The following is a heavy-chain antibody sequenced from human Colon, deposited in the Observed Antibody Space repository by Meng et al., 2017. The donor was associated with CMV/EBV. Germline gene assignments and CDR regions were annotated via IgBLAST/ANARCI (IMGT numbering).Heavy chain of an antibody. CDR1: GYTFSDYH. J-gene: IGHJ4*02. V-gene: IGHV1-2*02. D-gene: IGHD1-26*01. CDR3: ARDPSGSRVPFDY. Sequence: QVQLVQSGAWVKKPGASVKVSCKTSGYTFSDYHIHWVRQAPGQGLEWMGWINSNSGATDYAQKFQGRFTMTRDTSITTVYMELSSLRSDDTAVYYCARDPSGSRVPFDYWGQGSLVTVSS. CDR2: INSNSGAT.